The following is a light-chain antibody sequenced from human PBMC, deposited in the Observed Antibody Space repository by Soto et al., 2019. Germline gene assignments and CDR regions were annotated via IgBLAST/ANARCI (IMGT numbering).Light chain of an antibody. CDR1: QTVRNN. CDR2: GAS. V-gene: IGKV3-15*01. Sequence: EIGMTQPPGTLSVSPGERATLSCGASQTVRNNYLAWYQQKPGQAPRLLIYGASTRATAITDRYSGSGSGTEFNLTISSLQSEDFAVYYCQEYNNWPRTFGEGTTVDIK. J-gene: IGKJ1*01. CDR3: QEYNNWPRT.